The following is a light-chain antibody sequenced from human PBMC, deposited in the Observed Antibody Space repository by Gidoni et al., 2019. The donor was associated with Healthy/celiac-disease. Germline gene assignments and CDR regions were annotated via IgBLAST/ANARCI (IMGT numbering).Light chain of an antibody. Sequence: QSPSSLSASVGDRVTITCQASQDISNYLNWYQQKPGKAPKLLIYDASNLETGVPSRFSGSGSGTDFTFTISSLQPEDIATYYCQQYDNLTFGPGTKVDIK. CDR1: QDISNY. CDR2: DAS. CDR3: QQYDNLT. V-gene: IGKV1-33*01. J-gene: IGKJ3*01.